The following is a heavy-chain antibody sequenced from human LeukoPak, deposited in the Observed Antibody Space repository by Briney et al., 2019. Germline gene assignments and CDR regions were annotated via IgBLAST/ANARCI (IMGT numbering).Heavy chain of an antibody. CDR1: GFTFSNAW. Sequence: PGGSLRLSCAASGFTFSNAWMSWVRQAPGKGLEWIGEINHSGSTNYNPSLKSRVTISVDTSKNQFSLKLSSVTAADTAVYYSARISPLRITMVRGVNPNYYYGMDVWGKGTTVTVSS. J-gene: IGHJ6*04. CDR3: ARISPLRITMVRGVNPNYYYGMDV. D-gene: IGHD3-10*01. CDR2: INHSGST. V-gene: IGHV4-34*01.